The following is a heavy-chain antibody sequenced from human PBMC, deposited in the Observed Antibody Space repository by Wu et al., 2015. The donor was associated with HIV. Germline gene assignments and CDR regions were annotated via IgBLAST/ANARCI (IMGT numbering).Heavy chain of an antibody. CDR3: AKDATVAGYYYMDV. CDR2: IIPVFGTK. CDR1: GYTFTDHY. D-gene: IGHD6-19*01. V-gene: IGHV1-69*01. Sequence: QLVQSGAEVTKPGASVSVSCQTSGYTFTDHYIHWVRQAPGQGLEWMGGIIPVFGTKDYAQKFQGRVMITADESTRTAYMELRSLRSEDTAVYYCAKDATVAGYYYMDVWGKGTTVIVSS. J-gene: IGHJ6*03.